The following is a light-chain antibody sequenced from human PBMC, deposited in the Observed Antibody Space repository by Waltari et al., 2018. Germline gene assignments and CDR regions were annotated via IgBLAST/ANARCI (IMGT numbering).Light chain of an antibody. Sequence: QSAMTQPASVSGSPGTSIALSCTGTSSDVGNYNYVAWYQQHPIKEPKVIIHDVSNRPSGVSNRFSGSKSGITASLTISGLQAEDEAYYYCSSYTSSSTWVFGGGTKLTVL. CDR3: SSYTSSSTWV. CDR2: DVS. CDR1: SSDVGNYNY. V-gene: IGLV2-14*03. J-gene: IGLJ3*02.